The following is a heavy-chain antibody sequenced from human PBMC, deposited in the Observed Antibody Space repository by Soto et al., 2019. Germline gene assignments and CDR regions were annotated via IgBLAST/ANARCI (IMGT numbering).Heavy chain of an antibody. CDR3: ARHRFMAILTGYTQWYDP. CDR2: IDPSDSYT. D-gene: IGHD3-9*01. J-gene: IGHJ5*02. CDR1: GYSFTSYW. Sequence: GESLKISCKGSGYSFTSYWISWVRQMPGKGLEWMGRIDPSDSYTNYSPSFQGHVTFSADKSISTAYLQWSSLKASDTAMYYCARHRFMAILTGYTQWYDPWGQGTLVTVSS. V-gene: IGHV5-10-1*01.